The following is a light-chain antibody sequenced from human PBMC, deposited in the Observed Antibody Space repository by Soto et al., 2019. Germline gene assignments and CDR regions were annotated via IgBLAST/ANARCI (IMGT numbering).Light chain of an antibody. J-gene: IGKJ1*01. V-gene: IGKV3-11*01. CDR1: QSVSSY. CDR3: QQYDKWPRT. Sequence: EIVLTQSPATLSLSPGERATLSCRASQSVSSYLAWYQQKPGQAPRLLIYDASNRATGIPARFSGGGSGAEYTLTISSLQSEDFAVYYCQQYDKWPRTFGQGTKVDI. CDR2: DAS.